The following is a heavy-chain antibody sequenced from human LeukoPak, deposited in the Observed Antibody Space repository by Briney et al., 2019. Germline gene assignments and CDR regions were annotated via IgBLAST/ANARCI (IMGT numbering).Heavy chain of an antibody. CDR2: IYPGDSDT. J-gene: IGHJ4*02. CDR1: GYSFTSYW. D-gene: IGHD3-16*01. CDR3: ARLKPSMTTLLLFDY. V-gene: IGHV5-51*01. Sequence: GESLKISCKGSGYSFTSYWIGWVRQMPGKGLEWMGTIYPGDSDTRYSPSFQGQVTISADKSISTAYLQWSSLKASDTAMYYCARLKPSMTTLLLFDYWGQGTLVTVSS.